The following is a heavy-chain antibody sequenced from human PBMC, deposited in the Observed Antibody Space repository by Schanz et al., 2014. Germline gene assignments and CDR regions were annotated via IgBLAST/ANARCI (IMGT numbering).Heavy chain of an antibody. J-gene: IGHJ6*02. Sequence: EVQLVESGGGLIQPGGSLRLSCAVSGFTVNTNYMSWVRQAPGKGLEWISSMYINSGSTQYADSVKGRFIISRDSSKNSLFLQMNSLRAEDTAVYYCAKEVSKGYDYVWGSYRPIGSYGMDVWGQGTTVTVSS. V-gene: IGHV3-53*01. D-gene: IGHD3-16*02. CDR2: MYINSGST. CDR1: GFTVNTNY. CDR3: AKEVSKGYDYVWGSYRPIGSYGMDV.